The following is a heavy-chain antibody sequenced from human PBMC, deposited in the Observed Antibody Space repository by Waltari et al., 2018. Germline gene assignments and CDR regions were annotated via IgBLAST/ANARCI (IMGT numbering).Heavy chain of an antibody. V-gene: IGHV4-30-2*01. CDR1: GGSLSSGGSS. CDR2: IYHSGST. D-gene: IGHD4-17*01. CDR3: ARTDYGGNSRGSGFDP. Sequence: QLQLQESGSGLVKPSQTLSLTCAVSGGSLSSGGSSWSWIRQPPGKGLEWIGYIYHSGSTYYNPSLKSRVTISVDRSKNQFSLKLSSVTAADTAVYYCARTDYGGNSRGSGFDPWGQGTLVTVSS. J-gene: IGHJ5*02.